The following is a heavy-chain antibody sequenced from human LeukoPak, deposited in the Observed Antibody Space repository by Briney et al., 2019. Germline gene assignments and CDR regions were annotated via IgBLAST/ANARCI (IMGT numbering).Heavy chain of an antibody. CDR3: ARGGGGLQH. Sequence: ASVKVSCKTSGYSFTAYFMHWVRLAPGQGLEWMGWIDPNSGGTNYAQKFQGRVTMTRDTSISTAYMELSSLMSDDTAIYYCARGGGGLQHWGQGTLVTVSS. CDR1: GYSFTAYF. J-gene: IGHJ1*01. D-gene: IGHD2-15*01. CDR2: IDPNSGGT. V-gene: IGHV1-2*02.